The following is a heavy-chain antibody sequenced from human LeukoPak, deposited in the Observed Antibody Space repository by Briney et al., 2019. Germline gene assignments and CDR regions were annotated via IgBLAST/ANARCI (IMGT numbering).Heavy chain of an antibody. Sequence: GRSLRLSCAASGFTFSSYAMHWVRQAPGKGLEWVAVISYDGSNKYYADSVKGRFTISRDNSKNTLYLQMNSLRAEDTAVYYCARIAPSLAVAATGDYWGQGTLVTVSS. V-gene: IGHV3-30*04. CDR1: GFTFSSYA. CDR2: ISYDGSNK. CDR3: ARIAPSLAVAATGDY. D-gene: IGHD6-19*01. J-gene: IGHJ4*02.